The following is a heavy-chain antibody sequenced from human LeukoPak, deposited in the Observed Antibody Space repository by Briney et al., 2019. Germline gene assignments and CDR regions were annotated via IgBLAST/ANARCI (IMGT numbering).Heavy chain of an antibody. CDR2: ISKSGST. J-gene: IGHJ5*02. CDR1: GASINNYY. D-gene: IGHD4-23*01. V-gene: IGHV4-59*01. CDR3: ARDNSIADRGWWFDP. Sequence: PSETLPLTCTVSGASINNYYWSWIRQPPGRGLEWIGYISKSGSTNYNPSLKSRVTISVDTSKNQFSLKLRSVTAADTAVYYCARDNSIADRGWWFDPWGQGTLVTVSS.